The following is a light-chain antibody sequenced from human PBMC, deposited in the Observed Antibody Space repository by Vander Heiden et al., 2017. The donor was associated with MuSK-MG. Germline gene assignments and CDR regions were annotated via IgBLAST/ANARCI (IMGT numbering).Light chain of an antibody. Sequence: ELVLTQSPATLSLSPGERATLSCRASQSVSSYLAWYQQKPGQAPRLLIYDASNRATGIPARFSGSGSGTDCTLTISSLEPEDFAVYYCQQRSNWWTFGQGTKVEIK. J-gene: IGKJ1*01. V-gene: IGKV3-11*01. CDR2: DAS. CDR3: QQRSNWWT. CDR1: QSVSSY.